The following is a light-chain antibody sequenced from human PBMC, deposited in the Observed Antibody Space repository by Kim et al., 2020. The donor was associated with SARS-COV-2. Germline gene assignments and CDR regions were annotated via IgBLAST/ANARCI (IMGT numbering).Light chain of an antibody. CDR1: QGISSY. CDR2: AAS. V-gene: IGKV1-9*01. CDR3: QQNNSYPLT. Sequence: DIQLTQSPSFLSASVGDRVTITCRASQGISSYLAWYQQKAGKAPRLLIYAASTLLSGVPSRFSGGGSGTEFTLTISSLQPEDFATYYCQQNNSYPLTFGGGTKVDIK. J-gene: IGKJ4*01.